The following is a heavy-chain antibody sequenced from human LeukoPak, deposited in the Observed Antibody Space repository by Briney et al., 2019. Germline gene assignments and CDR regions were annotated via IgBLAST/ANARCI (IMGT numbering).Heavy chain of an antibody. D-gene: IGHD3-10*01. CDR2: LYYSGHT. J-gene: IGHJ3*02. Sequence: SETLSLTCSVSGGSITNPDFYWGWIRQPPGRTLEWVGSLYYSGHTYYSPSLKSRVTMSIYTSKNQFSLRLNSVTAADTAVYYCARVSGFGELSHAAFDIWGQGTMVTASS. CDR3: ARVSGFGELSHAAFDI. V-gene: IGHV4-39*07. CDR1: GGSITNPDFY.